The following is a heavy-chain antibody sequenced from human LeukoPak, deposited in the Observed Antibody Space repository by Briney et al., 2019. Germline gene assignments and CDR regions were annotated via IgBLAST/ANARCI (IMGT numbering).Heavy chain of an antibody. CDR2: IIPIFGTA. CDR1: GGTFSSYA. Sequence: GSSVKVSCKASGGTFSSYAISWVRQAPGQGLEWMGGIIPIFGTANYAQKFQGRVTITTDESTSTAYMELSSLRSEDTAVYYCAAFYYGDYATDAFDIWGQGTMVTVSS. CDR3: AAFYYGDYATDAFDI. J-gene: IGHJ3*02. V-gene: IGHV1-69*05. D-gene: IGHD4-17*01.